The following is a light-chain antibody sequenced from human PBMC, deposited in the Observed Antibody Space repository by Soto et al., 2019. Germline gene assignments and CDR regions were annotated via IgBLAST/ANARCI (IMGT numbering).Light chain of an antibody. Sequence: IVLTQSPGTLSLSPGERATLSCRVSQSVSSRHLAWYQQKPGQAPRLLIYAASSRATGIPDRFSGAGSGTDFSLTISRLQPEDFAVYYCVQYESPALYTFGQGTKLYIK. CDR1: QSVSSRH. V-gene: IGKV3-20*01. CDR2: AAS. J-gene: IGKJ2*01. CDR3: VQYESPALYT.